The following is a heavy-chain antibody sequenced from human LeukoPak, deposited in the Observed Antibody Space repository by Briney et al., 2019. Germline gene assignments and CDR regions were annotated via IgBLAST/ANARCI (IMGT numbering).Heavy chain of an antibody. V-gene: IGHV4-39*07. CDR3: ARNLVYDYGNFDY. Sequence: SETLSLTCTVSGGSISSSSYYWGWIRQPPGKGLEWIGSIYYSGSTYYNPSLKSRVTISVDTSKNQFSLKLSSVTAADTAVYYCARNLVYDYGNFDYWGQGTLVTVSS. CDR2: IYYSGST. D-gene: IGHD4-17*01. J-gene: IGHJ4*02. CDR1: GGSISSSSYY.